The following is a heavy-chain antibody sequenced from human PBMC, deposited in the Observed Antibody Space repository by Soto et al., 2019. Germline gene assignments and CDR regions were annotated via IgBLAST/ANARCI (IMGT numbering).Heavy chain of an antibody. CDR1: GYTFTSYA. Sequence: QVQLVQSGAEVKKPGASVKVSCKASGYTFTSYAMHWVRQAPGQRLEWMGWINAGNGNTKYSQKFQGRVTITRDTYASAAYMELSSLRSEGTAVYYCASGCRGGSCYSNFFDYWGQGTLVTVSS. V-gene: IGHV1-3*01. CDR2: INAGNGNT. J-gene: IGHJ4*02. CDR3: ASGCRGGSCYSNFFDY. D-gene: IGHD2-15*01.